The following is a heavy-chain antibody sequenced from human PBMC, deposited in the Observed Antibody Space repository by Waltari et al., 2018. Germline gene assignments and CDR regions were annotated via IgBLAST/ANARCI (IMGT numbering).Heavy chain of an antibody. CDR3: VRAFYYGSGIDAFDV. J-gene: IGHJ3*01. CDR1: GDFISSSSYY. Sequence: QLQLRESGPGLVKPSETLSLTCTVSGDFISSSSYYWGWIRQPPGKGLEWIGNSYYSGDSYYNPSLKRRVTILVDKSNNRFSLKLTSVTAADTAVYYCVRAFYYGSGIDAFDVTGQGTKVTVSS. V-gene: IGHV4-39*07. CDR2: SYYSGDS. D-gene: IGHD3-10*01.